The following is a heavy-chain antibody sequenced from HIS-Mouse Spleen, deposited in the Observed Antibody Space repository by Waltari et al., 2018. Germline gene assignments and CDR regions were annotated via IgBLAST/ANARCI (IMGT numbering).Heavy chain of an antibody. D-gene: IGHD7-27*01. CDR1: GYSISRGYY. CDR2: IYHSGST. V-gene: IGHV4-38-2*02. CDR3: ARVPNWDYYYGMDV. J-gene: IGHJ6*02. Sequence: QVQLQESGPGLVKPSETLSLTCTVSGYSISRGYYWGWLRQPPGKGLEWIGSIYHSGSTYYNPSLKSRVTISVDTSKNQFSLKLSSVTAADTAVYYCARVPNWDYYYGMDVWGQGTTVTVSS.